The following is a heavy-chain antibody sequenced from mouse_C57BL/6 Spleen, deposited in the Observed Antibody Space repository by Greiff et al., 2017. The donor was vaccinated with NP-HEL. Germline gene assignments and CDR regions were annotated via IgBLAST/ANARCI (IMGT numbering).Heavy chain of an antibody. D-gene: IGHD4-1*01. J-gene: IGHJ4*01. Sequence: QVQLQQSGPGLVQPSQSLSITCTVSGFSLTSYGVHWVRQSPGKGLEWLGVIWSGGSTDYNAAFISRLSISKDNSKSQVFFKMNSLQADDTAIYYCARPPLTGTNAMDYWGQGTSVTVSS. CDR2: IWSGGST. CDR3: ARPPLTGTNAMDY. CDR1: GFSLTSYG. V-gene: IGHV2-2*01.